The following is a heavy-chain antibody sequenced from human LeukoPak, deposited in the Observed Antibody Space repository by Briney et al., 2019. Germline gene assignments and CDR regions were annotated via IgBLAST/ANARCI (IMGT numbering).Heavy chain of an antibody. Sequence: GPSVKGCCKPSGYTFTSYYMHWVRQAPGQGLEWIGIINPSGGSTSYAQNSKRRVTMTRDTSTSTVYMELSSTRSENTAVYYCARVGPGFVAMVSSFDYWGQGTLVTVSS. CDR2: INPSGGST. J-gene: IGHJ4*02. V-gene: IGHV1-46*03. CDR3: ARVGPGFVAMVSSFDY. CDR1: GYTFTSYY. D-gene: IGHD5-18*01.